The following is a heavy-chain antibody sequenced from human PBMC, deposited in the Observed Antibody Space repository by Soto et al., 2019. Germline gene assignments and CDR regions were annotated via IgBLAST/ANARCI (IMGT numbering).Heavy chain of an antibody. CDR3: ARVSGGPFDP. J-gene: IGHJ5*02. D-gene: IGHD2-15*01. CDR2: INHSGST. CDR1: GGSFSGYY. Sequence: QVQLQQWGAGLLKPSETLSLTCAVYGGSFSGYYWSWIRQPPGKGLEWIGEINHSGSTNYNPSLKSRVTISVDTSKNQLSLKLSSVTAADTAVYYCARVSGGPFDPWGQGTLVTVSS. V-gene: IGHV4-34*01.